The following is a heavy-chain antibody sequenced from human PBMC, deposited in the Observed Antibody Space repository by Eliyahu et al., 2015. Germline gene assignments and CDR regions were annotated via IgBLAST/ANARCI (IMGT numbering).Heavy chain of an antibody. CDR3: ATAPSGSYSGFFKY. CDR2: VXPEDGET. CDR1: GYXFTDYY. V-gene: IGHV1-69-2*01. D-gene: IGHD1-26*01. J-gene: IGHJ4*02. Sequence: EVQLVQSGAEVKKPGATVKXSXXVSGYXFTDYYMHWVQQAPGKGLEWMGLVXPEDGETIYAEKFQGRVTITADTSTDTAYMELSSLRSEDTAVYYCATAPSGSYSGFFKYWGQGTLVTVSS.